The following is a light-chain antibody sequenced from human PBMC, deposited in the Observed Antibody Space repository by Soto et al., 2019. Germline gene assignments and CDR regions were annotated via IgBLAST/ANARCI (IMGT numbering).Light chain of an antibody. CDR3: SSYTSSSTRV. Sequence: QSVLTQPASVSGSPGQSITISCTGTSSDVGGYNYVSSYQQHPGKAPKLMIYEVSNRPSGVSNRFSGSKSGNTASLTISGLQAEDEADYYCSSYTSSSTRVFGGGTKVTVL. J-gene: IGLJ3*02. CDR1: SSDVGGYNY. CDR2: EVS. V-gene: IGLV2-14*01.